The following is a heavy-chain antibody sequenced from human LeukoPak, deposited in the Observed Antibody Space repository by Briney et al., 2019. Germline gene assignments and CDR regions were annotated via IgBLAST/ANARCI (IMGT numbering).Heavy chain of an antibody. V-gene: IGHV3-64*01. D-gene: IGHD6-19*01. J-gene: IGHJ4*02. CDR1: GFSFSAYI. Sequence: GGSLRLSCVAYGFSFSAYIMHWVRQAPGKGLEYVSAIRSDGSSKFYPNSVKGRFTISRDNSKSTLYLQMGSLRAEDTAVYYCTRRYGGHSGWAGYHDSWGQGTLVTVSS. CDR2: IRSDGSSK. CDR3: TRRYGGHSGWAGYHDS.